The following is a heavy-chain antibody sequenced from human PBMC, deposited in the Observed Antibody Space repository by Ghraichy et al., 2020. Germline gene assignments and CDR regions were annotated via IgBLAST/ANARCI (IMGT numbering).Heavy chain of an antibody. CDR1: GFTFSSYA. V-gene: IGHV3-30-3*01. Sequence: GGSLRLSCAASGFTFSSYAMHWVRQAPGKGLEWVAVISYDGSNKYYADSVKGRFTISRDNSKNTLYLQMNSLRAEDTAVYYCARGPRRLTYYYGMDVWGQGTTVTVSS. CDR2: ISYDGSNK. CDR3: ARGPRRLTYYYGMDV. J-gene: IGHJ6*02. D-gene: IGHD1-14*01.